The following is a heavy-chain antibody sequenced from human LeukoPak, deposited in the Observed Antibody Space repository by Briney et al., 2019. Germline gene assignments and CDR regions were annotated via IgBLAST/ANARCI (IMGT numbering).Heavy chain of an antibody. Sequence: PSETLSLTCSVSGGSISSYFWSWIRQPAGKGLEWIGRIYPSGSTSYNPSLKSRVTMSLDTSKSQFSLKLSSVIAADTAVYYCARLGYTYGYAFDAWGQGILVTVSS. J-gene: IGHJ4*02. CDR2: IYPSGST. CDR3: ARLGYTYGYAFDA. D-gene: IGHD5-18*01. V-gene: IGHV4-4*07. CDR1: GGSISSYF.